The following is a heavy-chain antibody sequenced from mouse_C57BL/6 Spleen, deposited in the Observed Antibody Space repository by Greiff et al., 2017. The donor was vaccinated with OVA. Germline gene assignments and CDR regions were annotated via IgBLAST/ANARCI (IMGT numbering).Heavy chain of an antibody. CDR1: GYTFTSYW. D-gene: IGHD1-1*01. CDR2: IYPGSGST. CDR3: ARSGEYGSSYGYLDV. Sequence: QVQLQQPGAELVKPGASVKMSCKASGYTFTSYWITWVKQSPGQGLEWIGDIYPGSGSTNYNEKFKSKATLTVDTSSSTAYKQLSSLTSEDSAVYYCARSGEYGSSYGYLDVWGTGTTVTVSS. J-gene: IGHJ1*03. V-gene: IGHV1-55*01.